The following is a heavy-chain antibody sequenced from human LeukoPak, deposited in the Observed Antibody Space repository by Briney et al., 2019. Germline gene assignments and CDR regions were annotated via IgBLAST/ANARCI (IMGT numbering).Heavy chain of an antibody. D-gene: IGHD4-17*01. CDR1: GFTFSDYW. V-gene: IGHV3-74*01. CDR3: ASALTTVTPHFHY. CDR2: IDTDGSSA. Sequence: GGSLRLSCAASGFTFSDYWMHWVRQASGKGLVWVSRIDTDGSSATYADSVKGRFTISRDNAKNTVYLQMNSLRVEDTGVYYCASALTTVTPHFHYWGQGTLVTVSS. J-gene: IGHJ4*02.